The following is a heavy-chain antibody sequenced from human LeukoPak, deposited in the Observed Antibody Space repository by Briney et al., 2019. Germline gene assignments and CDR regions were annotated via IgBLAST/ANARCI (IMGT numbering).Heavy chain of an antibody. Sequence: ASVKVSCKASGYTFTGYYMHWVRQAPGQGLEWMGWINPNSGGTNYAQKFQGRVTMTRDTSISTAYMELSRLRSDDTAVYYCATGKGYYYDSSGYYYFDYWGQGTLVTVSS. CDR3: ATGKGYYYDSSGYYYFDY. CDR1: GYTFTGYY. J-gene: IGHJ4*02. V-gene: IGHV1-2*02. D-gene: IGHD3-22*01. CDR2: INPNSGGT.